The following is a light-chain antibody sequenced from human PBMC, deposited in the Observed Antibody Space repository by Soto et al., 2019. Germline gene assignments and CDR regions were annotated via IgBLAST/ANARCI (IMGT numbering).Light chain of an antibody. CDR3: QQRSNWPLLS. Sequence: EIVMTQSPSTLSVSPGERATLSCRVSQSVSIKLAWYQQKPGQAPRLLIYDTSIRATGIPARFSGSGSGTEFTLTISSLQSEDFAVYYCQQRSNWPLLSFGGRTKVDI. CDR2: DTS. CDR1: QSVSIK. V-gene: IGKV3-15*01. J-gene: IGKJ4*01.